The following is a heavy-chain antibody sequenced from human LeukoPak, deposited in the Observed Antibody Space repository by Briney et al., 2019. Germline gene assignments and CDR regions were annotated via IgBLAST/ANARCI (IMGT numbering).Heavy chain of an antibody. CDR1: GYMVSDYC. CDR3: ARVRDNACDY. D-gene: IGHD1-1*01. J-gene: IGHJ4*02. Sequence: ASVTVSCKTSGYMVSDYCMHWVRRAPGQGLEWMGWLRGDTGDTDSPQKFKGRVTMTRDTATNTAYMQLSRLTYDDTAIYFCARVRDNACDYWGQGTLVTVSS. V-gene: IGHV1-2*02. CDR2: LRGDTGDT.